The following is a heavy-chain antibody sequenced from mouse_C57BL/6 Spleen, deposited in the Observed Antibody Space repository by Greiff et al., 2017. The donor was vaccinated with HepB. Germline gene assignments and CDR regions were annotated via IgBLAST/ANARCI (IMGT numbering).Heavy chain of an antibody. Sequence: QVQLQQSGAELVKPGASVKMSCKASGYTFTSYWITWVKQRPGQGLEWIGDIYPGSGSTNYNEKFKSKATLTVDTSSSTAYMQLSSLTSEDSAVYYCARRPYYYAMDYWGQGTSVTVSS. CDR2: IYPGSGST. CDR3: ARRPYYYAMDY. V-gene: IGHV1-55*01. CDR1: GYTFTSYW. J-gene: IGHJ4*01.